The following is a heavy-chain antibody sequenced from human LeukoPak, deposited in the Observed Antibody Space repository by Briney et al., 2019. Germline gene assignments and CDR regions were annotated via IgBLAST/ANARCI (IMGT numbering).Heavy chain of an antibody. CDR2: IYYSGST. CDR1: GGSISSGDYY. D-gene: IGHD4-17*01. V-gene: IGHV4-30-4*08. CDR3: ARAAGLRRFYFDY. Sequence: SETLSLTCTVSGGSISSGDYYWSWIRQHPGKGLEWIGYIYYSGSTYYNPSLKSRVTISVDTSKNQFSLKLSSVTAADTAVYYCARAAGLRRFYFDYWGQGTLVTVSS. J-gene: IGHJ4*02.